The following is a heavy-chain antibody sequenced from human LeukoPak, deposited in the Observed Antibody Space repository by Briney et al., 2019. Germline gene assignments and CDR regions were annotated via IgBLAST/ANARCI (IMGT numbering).Heavy chain of an antibody. CDR3: ARDQGDYYDSSGYYGY. CDR2: INPNSGGT. J-gene: IGHJ4*02. V-gene: IGHV1-2*02. D-gene: IGHD3-22*01. Sequence: ASVKVSCKASGYTFTGYYMHWVRQAPGQGLEWMGWINPNSGGTNYAQKFQGRVTMTRDTSISTAYMELSRLRSDDTAVYYCARDQGDYYDSSGYYGYWGQETLVTVSS. CDR1: GYTFTGYY.